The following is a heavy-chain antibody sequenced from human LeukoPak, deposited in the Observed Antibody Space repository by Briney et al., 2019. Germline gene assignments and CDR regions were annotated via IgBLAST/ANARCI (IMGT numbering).Heavy chain of an antibody. D-gene: IGHD3-22*01. Sequence: SETLSLTCTVSGDSISSSNSYWGWIRQPPGKGLEWIGSIYYSGSTYYNPSLKSRVTISVDTSKNQFSLKLSSVTAADTAVYYCARAPLYYYDSSGYLNWFDPWGQGTLVTVSS. CDR1: GDSISSSNSY. CDR2: IYYSGST. CDR3: ARAPLYYYDSSGYLNWFDP. J-gene: IGHJ5*02. V-gene: IGHV4-39*07.